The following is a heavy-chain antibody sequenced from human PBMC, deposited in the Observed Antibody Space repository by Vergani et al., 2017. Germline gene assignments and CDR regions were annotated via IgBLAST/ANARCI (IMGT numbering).Heavy chain of an antibody. J-gene: IGHJ3*02. V-gene: IGHV4-59*01. D-gene: IGHD3-16*01. CDR3: ARDTFXFDSENYDDVVDS. CDR1: GGSITNNF. Sequence: QVQLQESGPGLVKPSETLSLTCTVSGGSITNNFWSWIRRPPGKGLEWIGYIHHSGATNSKSSLRSRVSISIDTSKSSFSLRLSSVTTADTAMYYCARDTFXFDSENYDDVVDSWGQGTMVIVSS. CDR2: IHHSGAT.